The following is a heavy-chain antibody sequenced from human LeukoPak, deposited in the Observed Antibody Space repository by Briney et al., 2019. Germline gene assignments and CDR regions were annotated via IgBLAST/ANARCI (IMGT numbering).Heavy chain of an antibody. J-gene: IGHJ4*02. CDR1: GITFSSYG. CDR3: AKDQGSSSWYPCFDY. CDR2: ISYDGSNK. V-gene: IGHV3-30*18. Sequence: GGSLRLSCAASGITFSSYGMHWVRQAPGKGLEWVAVISYDGSNKYYADSVKGRFTISRDNSKNTLYLQMNSLRAEDTAVYYCAKDQGSSSWYPCFDYWGQGTLVTVSS. D-gene: IGHD6-13*01.